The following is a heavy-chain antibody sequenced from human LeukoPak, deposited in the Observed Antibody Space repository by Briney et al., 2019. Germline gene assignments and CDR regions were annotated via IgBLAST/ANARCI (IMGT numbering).Heavy chain of an antibody. CDR1: GFTFSSYW. CDR2: IKQDGSEK. CDR3: AREGAAAGTHYYYYYGMDV. V-gene: IGHV3-7*01. D-gene: IGHD6-13*01. Sequence: GGSLRLSCAASGFTFSSYWMSWVRQAPGKGLEWVANIKQDGSEKYYVDSVKGRFTISRDNAKNSLYLQMNSLRAEDTAVYYCAREGAAAGTHYYYYYGMDVWGQGTTVTVSS. J-gene: IGHJ6*02.